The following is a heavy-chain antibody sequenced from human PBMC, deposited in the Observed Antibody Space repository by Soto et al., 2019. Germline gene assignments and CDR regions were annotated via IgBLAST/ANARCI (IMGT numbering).Heavy chain of an antibody. J-gene: IGHJ6*02. CDR1: GGSISSYY. CDR2: IYTSGST. Sequence: KPSETLSLTCTVSGGSISSYYWSWIRQPAGKGLEWIGRIYTSGSTNYNPSLKSRVTMSVDTSKNQFSLKLSSVTAADTAVYYCASTYYYDSSGYYYDYYGMDVWGQGTTVTVSS. V-gene: IGHV4-4*07. CDR3: ASTYYYDSSGYYYDYYGMDV. D-gene: IGHD3-22*01.